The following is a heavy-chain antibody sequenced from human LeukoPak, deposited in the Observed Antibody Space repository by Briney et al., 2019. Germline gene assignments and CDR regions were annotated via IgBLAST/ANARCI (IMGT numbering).Heavy chain of an antibody. CDR1: GYTFTNYG. D-gene: IGHD3-10*01. V-gene: IGHV1-18*01. Sequence: ASVKVSCKASGYTFTNYGISWVRQAPGQGLEWMGCIRVYNGSTNHAQRFQGRVTMTTDTSTSTAYMELRSLRSDDTAVYFCARDFGITLVRGPPKIWGQGTLVIVTS. J-gene: IGHJ4*02. CDR2: IRVYNGST. CDR3: ARDFGITLVRGPPKI.